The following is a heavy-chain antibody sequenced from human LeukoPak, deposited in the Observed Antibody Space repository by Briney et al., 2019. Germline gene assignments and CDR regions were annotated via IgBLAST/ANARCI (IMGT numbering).Heavy chain of an antibody. CDR1: GFTFSNAW. V-gene: IGHV3-15*01. CDR2: IKSKTDGGTT. Sequence: PGGSLRLSCAASGFTFSNAWMSWVRQAPGKGLEWVGRIKSKTDGGTTDYAAPVKGRFTISRDDSKNTLYLQMNSLKTEDTAVYYCTTALGALGRILYPTPKQSVDYWGQGTLVTVSS. J-gene: IGHJ4*02. D-gene: IGHD2/OR15-2a*01. CDR3: TTALGALGRILYPTPKQSVDY.